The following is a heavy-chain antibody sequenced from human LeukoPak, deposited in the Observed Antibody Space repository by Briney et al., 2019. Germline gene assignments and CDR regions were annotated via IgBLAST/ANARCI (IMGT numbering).Heavy chain of an antibody. J-gene: IGHJ4*02. CDR1: GYTFTSYY. CDR3: ARAVLLGTDFDY. V-gene: IGHV1-46*01. D-gene: IGHD5-18*01. Sequence: ASVKVSCKASGYTFTSYYMHWARQAPGQGLEWMGIINPSGGSTSYAQKFQGRVTMTRDMSTSTVYMELSSLRSEDTAVYYCARAVLLGTDFDYWGQGTLVTISS. CDR2: INPSGGST.